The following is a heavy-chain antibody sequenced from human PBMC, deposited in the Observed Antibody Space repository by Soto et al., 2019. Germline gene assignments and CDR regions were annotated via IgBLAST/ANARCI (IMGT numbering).Heavy chain of an antibody. CDR1: GYTFTSYG. Sequence: QVQLVQSGAEVKKPGASVKVSCKASGYTFTSYGISWVRQAPGQGLEWMGWISTYNGNTNYAQKLQGRGTMTTDTDTSTAYMELRSLRSDDTAVYYCARDGQTTMVRGVRGGSYNYYGMDVWGQGTTVTVSS. CDR2: ISTYNGNT. CDR3: ARDGQTTMVRGVRGGSYNYYGMDV. V-gene: IGHV1-18*04. D-gene: IGHD3-10*01. J-gene: IGHJ6*02.